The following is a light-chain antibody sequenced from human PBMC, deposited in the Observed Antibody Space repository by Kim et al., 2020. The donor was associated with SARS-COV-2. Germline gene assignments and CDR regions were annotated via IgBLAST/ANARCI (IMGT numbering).Light chain of an antibody. CDR2: QDM. CDR3: QAWDRNDYVV. V-gene: IGLV3-1*01. CDR1: ERGESV. Sequence: TSNTWARNERGESVVCWYQKKPDQAPVVIIYQDMSRPSGIPRRFAGSYSGNTATLTISGDQPMDEAYYYWQAWDRNDYVVFGGGTQLTVL. J-gene: IGLJ2*01.